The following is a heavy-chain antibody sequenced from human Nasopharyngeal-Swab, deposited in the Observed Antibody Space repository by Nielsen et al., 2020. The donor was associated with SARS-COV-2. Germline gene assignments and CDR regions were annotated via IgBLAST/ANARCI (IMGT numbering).Heavy chain of an antibody. J-gene: IGHJ4*02. CDR2: ITPDGSKR. Sequence: GSLTLSCAASGFTFSNYRMTWVRHAPGKGLEWESNITPDGSKRNYVDSVEDRLTISTDDAMNSLYLQTNSLRAEDTAVYYCATNNDYRFENWGAGTLVGVSS. D-gene: IGHD4-11*01. V-gene: IGHV3-7*05. CDR1: GFTFSNYR. CDR3: ATNNDYRFEN.